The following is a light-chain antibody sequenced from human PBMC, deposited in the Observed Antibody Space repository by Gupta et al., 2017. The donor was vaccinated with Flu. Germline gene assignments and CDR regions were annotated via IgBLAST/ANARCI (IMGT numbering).Light chain of an antibody. J-gene: IGKJ1*01. Sequence: MTKSPATLSVSPGARATLSCGSSQSVSSNFAWYQQKPGQAPRLLTYGASTRPTGTPARFISSGSGTECTPLIISLQSQGFSVNYCQQYNNWYSWTFGQGTKVEIK. CDR2: GAS. CDR3: QQYNNWYSWT. CDR1: QSVSSN. V-gene: IGKV3-15*01.